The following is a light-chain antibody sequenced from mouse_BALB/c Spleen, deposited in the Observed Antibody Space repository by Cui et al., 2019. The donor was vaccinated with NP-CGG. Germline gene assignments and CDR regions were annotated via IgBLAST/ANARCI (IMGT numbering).Light chain of an antibody. V-gene: IGLV1*01. CDR2: GTN. J-gene: IGLJ1*01. CDR1: TGTVTTNNY. CDR3: ALWYSNHWV. Sequence: QAVVIQEFALTTSPGETVTLTCRSSTGTVTTNNYANWVQEKPDHLFTGLIGGTNNRAPGVPARFSGSLIGDKAALTITGAQTEDEAIYFCALWYSNHWVFGGGTKLTVL.